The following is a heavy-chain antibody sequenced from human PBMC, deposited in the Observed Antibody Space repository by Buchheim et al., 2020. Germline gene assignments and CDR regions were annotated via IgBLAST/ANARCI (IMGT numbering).Heavy chain of an antibody. J-gene: IGHJ4*02. CDR1: GFTFSDLW. V-gene: IGHV3-74*01. CDR3: ARDPLLNGGTLDY. D-gene: IGHD1-1*01. CDR2: INSDGSST. Sequence: VQLVESGGGLVQPGGSPRLSCAASGFTFSDLWMHWVRQTPGKGLMWVSRINSDGSSTIYGESVKGRFTVSRDNAKNKLYLQMNSLRAEDTGVYYCARDPLLNGGTLDYWGQGT.